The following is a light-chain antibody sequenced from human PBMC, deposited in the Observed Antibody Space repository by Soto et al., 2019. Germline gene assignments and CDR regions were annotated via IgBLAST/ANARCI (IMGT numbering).Light chain of an antibody. CDR1: QNVDKF. CDR2: DSS. Sequence: EIELTQSPATLSLSPGETATLSCRASQNVDKFLAWYQQRPGQPPRLLIFDSSNRATGVPVRFSGSGSGTVFTLTIGSLEPEDSAVYYCQQRKKWPPITFGQGTRLEIK. CDR3: QQRKKWPPIT. J-gene: IGKJ5*01. V-gene: IGKV3-11*01.